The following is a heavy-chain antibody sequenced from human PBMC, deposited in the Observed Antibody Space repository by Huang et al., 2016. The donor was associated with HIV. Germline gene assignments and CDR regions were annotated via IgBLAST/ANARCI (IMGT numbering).Heavy chain of an antibody. V-gene: IGHV1-69*01. CDR3: ARVESRRYYDSSGYYY. J-gene: IGHJ4*02. Sequence: QVQLVQSGAEVKKPGSSVTVSCKASGGTFSSYAISWVRQAPGQGLGWMGGIIRNVGTANYGQEFQGRVTITADESTSTAYMELSSLRSEDTAVYYCARVESRRYYDSSGYYYWGQGTLVTVSS. CDR1: GGTFSSYA. CDR2: IIRNVGTA. D-gene: IGHD3-22*01.